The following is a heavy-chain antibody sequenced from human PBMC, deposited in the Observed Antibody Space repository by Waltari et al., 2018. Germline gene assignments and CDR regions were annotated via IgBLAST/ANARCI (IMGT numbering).Heavy chain of an antibody. CDR3: TRGFASGIHYY. Sequence: EVKLLASGGGLVQPGGSLRLSCAASGFTFSSYSITWVRQAPGKGLECVSYISKTITTIHYADSVKGRFTISRDNAKNSVYLQMNSLRDEDTAMYYCTRGFASGIHYYWGQGTLVTVSS. J-gene: IGHJ4*02. CDR1: GFTFSSYS. D-gene: IGHD3-10*01. V-gene: IGHV3-48*02. CDR2: ISKTITTI.